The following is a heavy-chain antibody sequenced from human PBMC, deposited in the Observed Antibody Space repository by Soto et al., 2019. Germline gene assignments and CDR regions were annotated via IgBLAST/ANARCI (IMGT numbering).Heavy chain of an antibody. CDR1: GGSINNFY. D-gene: IGHD2-2*03. V-gene: IGHV4-59*01. CDR2: ISYNGNT. Sequence: SETLSLTCTVSGGSINNFYWSWIRQPPGRGLEWIGYISYNGNTNYNPSLERRVSMSVDTSANHFSLKLTSVTAADTAVYYCSRGPLLFYNIMSGSYSQDESFDIWGQGTVVTVSS. J-gene: IGHJ3*02. CDR3: SRGPLLFYNIMSGSYSQDESFDI.